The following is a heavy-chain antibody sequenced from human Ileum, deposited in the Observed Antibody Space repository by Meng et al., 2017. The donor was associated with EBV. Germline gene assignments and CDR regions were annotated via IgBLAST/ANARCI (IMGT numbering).Heavy chain of an antibody. CDR3: AREGRSHQVGVSVY. D-gene: IGHD2-21*01. V-gene: IGHV4-30-4*01. Sequence: QGQLTGSGPGMVKPSQPLSLTCTVSGGSISSGDYYWSWIRQPPGKGLEWIGYIYNSGSTYYNPSLKSRVTISVDTSKNQFSLKLRFVTAADTAVYYCAREGRSHQVGVSVYWGQGNLVTVSS. J-gene: IGHJ4*02. CDR2: IYNSGST. CDR1: GGSISSGDYY.